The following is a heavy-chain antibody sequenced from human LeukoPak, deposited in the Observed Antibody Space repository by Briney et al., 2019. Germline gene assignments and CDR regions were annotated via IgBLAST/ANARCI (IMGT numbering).Heavy chain of an antibody. V-gene: IGHV3-33*01. J-gene: IGHJ4*02. CDR1: GFTFSSYG. CDR2: IWYDGSNK. CDR3: ARDGLAYCGGDCYDFDY. D-gene: IGHD2-21*02. Sequence: PGGSLRPSCAASGFTFSSYGMHWVRQAPGKGLEWVAVIWYDGSNKYYADSVKGRFTISRDNSKNTLYLQMNSLRAEDTAVYYCARDGLAYCGGDCYDFDYWGQGTLVTVSS.